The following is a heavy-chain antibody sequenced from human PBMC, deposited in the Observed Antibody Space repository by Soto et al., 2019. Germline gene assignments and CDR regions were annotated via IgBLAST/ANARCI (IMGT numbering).Heavy chain of an antibody. D-gene: IGHD6-19*01. CDR2: ISAGGDST. V-gene: IGHV3-23*01. CDR3: AKDWASGWFRSYFDS. CDR1: GCTFNTYG. Sequence: EVQLLESGGGLVQPGGSLRLSCAASGCTFNTYGMGWVRQAPGKGLEWVSVISAGGDSTYYADSVKGGFTMSRGNSKNTLYLRIKSLRAEDTAVYYCAKDWASGWFRSYFDSWGQGTLVTVSS. J-gene: IGHJ4*02.